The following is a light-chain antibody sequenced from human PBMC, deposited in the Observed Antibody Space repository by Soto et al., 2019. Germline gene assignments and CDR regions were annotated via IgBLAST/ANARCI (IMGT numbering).Light chain of an antibody. Sequence: SVFTQSPGTLSLSPGERATLSCRASQSVSSSYLAWYQQKPGQPPRLLIYDASTRATGIPARFSGSGSGTEFTLTISSLQSEDFAVYYCHQYNNWPPWTFGQGTKVDIK. J-gene: IGKJ1*01. CDR3: HQYNNWPPWT. CDR2: DAS. V-gene: IGKV3-15*01. CDR1: QSVSSSY.